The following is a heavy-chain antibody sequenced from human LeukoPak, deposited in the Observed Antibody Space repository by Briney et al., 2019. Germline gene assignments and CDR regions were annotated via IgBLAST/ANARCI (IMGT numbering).Heavy chain of an antibody. CDR2: IIPIFGTA. J-gene: IGHJ4*02. CDR1: GGTFSSYA. CDR3: ASTAILWNDVRAGFDD. D-gene: IGHD1-1*01. V-gene: IGHV1-69*05. Sequence: GSSVKVSCKASGGTFSSYAISWVRQAPGQGLEWMGGIIPIFGTANYAQKFQGRVTITTDESTSTAYMELSSLRSEDTAVYYCASTAILWNDVRAGFDDWGQGTLVTVSS.